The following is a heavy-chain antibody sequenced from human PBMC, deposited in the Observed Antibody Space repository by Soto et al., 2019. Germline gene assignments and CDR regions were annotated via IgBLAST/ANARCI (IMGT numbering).Heavy chain of an antibody. CDR2: LSGDVKAT. V-gene: IGHV3-23*01. D-gene: IGHD3-3*01. CDR1: GLTVGSSA. Sequence: EVRLLESGGGLVQPGGSLRLSCAASGLTVGSSAMTWVRQAPGKGLEWISSLSGDVKATYYADSVKGGFTISRDISKNTLLLKMDSLRVEDTAIYFCARITRSWGQGTLVTVSS. CDR3: ARITRS. J-gene: IGHJ5*02.